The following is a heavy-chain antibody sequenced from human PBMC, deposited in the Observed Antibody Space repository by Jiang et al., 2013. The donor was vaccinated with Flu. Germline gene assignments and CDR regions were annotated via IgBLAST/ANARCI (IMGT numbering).Heavy chain of an antibody. CDR3: ARQSPLLFSDVVS. CDR1: GGSISSSSYY. CDR2: FYYGGIT. Sequence: GLVKPSETLSLTCSVAGGSISSSSYYWGWIRQPPGKGLEWIGSFYYGGITYYNPSLKSRVAISVDTSKNQFSLKLNSVTAADTAVYYCARQSPLLFSDVVSWGRGTLVTVSS. V-gene: IGHV4-39*01. J-gene: IGHJ5*02. D-gene: IGHD2/OR15-2a*01.